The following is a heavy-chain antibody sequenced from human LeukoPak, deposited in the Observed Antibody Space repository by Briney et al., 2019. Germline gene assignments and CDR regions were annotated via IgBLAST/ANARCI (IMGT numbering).Heavy chain of an antibody. CDR3: ARSMATIEPYDPLDY. Sequence: GESLKISCQGSGYSFTSYWIGWVRQMPGKGLEWMGIIYPGDSDTRYSPSFQGQVTISADKSISTAYLQWSSLKASDTAMYYCARSMATIEPYDPLDYWGQGTLVTVSS. V-gene: IGHV5-51*01. D-gene: IGHD5-24*01. J-gene: IGHJ4*02. CDR1: GYSFTSYW. CDR2: IYPGDSDT.